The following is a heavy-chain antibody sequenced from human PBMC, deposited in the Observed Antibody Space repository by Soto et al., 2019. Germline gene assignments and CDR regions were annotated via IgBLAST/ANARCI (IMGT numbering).Heavy chain of an antibody. J-gene: IGHJ6*02. CDR1: GFTFSGYA. Sequence: PGGSLRLSCAASGFTFSGYAMSWVRQAPGKGLEWVSSVTTSGNTKYYADSVKGRFTISRDNSKNTLSLQMSSLRAEDTAVYYCAKYDAVFYGDDEKNWGYYGMDVWGQGTTVTVSS. CDR3: AKYDAVFYGDDEKNWGYYGMDV. CDR2: VTTSGNTK. V-gene: IGHV3-23*01. D-gene: IGHD4-17*01.